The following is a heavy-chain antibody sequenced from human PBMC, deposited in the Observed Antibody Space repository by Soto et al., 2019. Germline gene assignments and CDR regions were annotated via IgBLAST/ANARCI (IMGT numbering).Heavy chain of an antibody. D-gene: IGHD6-6*01. Sequence: GGTLRLSCAASGFTFSSYAMSWVRQAPGKGLEWISALSGSGGSTYYADSVKERFTISRDTSKNTLYLQMKSLRAGGTAVYYCAKGVISSWLIPNPIYYYYYGMDVWGQGTTVTVSS. V-gene: IGHV3-23*01. CDR3: AKGVISSWLIPNPIYYYYYGMDV. CDR1: GFTFSSYA. CDR2: LSGSGGST. J-gene: IGHJ6*02.